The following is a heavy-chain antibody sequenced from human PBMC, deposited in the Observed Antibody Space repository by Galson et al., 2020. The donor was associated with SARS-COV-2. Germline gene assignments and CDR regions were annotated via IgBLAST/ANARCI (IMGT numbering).Heavy chain of an antibody. CDR1: GGSISSSIYF. J-gene: IGHJ4*02. D-gene: IGHD1-26*01. Sequence: SETLSLTCTVSGGSISSSIYFWGWIRQPPGKALQWIGTTYDRGSTYYDPSLKSRLTISVDTSKNQFSLKLSSVTAADTAVYYCARHGRGELLFPVDYWGQGILVTVSS. CDR3: ARHGRGELLFPVDY. CDR2: TYDRGST. V-gene: IGHV4-39*01.